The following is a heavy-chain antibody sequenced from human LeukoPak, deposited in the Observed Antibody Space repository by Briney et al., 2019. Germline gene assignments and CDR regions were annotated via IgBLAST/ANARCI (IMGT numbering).Heavy chain of an antibody. J-gene: IGHJ4*02. V-gene: IGHV3-21*01. CDR2: ISSSSSYI. Sequence: GGSLRLSCAASGFTFSSYSMNWVRQAPGKGLEWVSSISSSSSYIYYADSVKGRFTISRDNAKNSLYLQMNSLRAEDTAVYYCARGRGYSYGTVDYGGQGTLVTVSS. CDR3: ARGRGYSYGTVDY. CDR1: GFTFSSYS. D-gene: IGHD5-18*01.